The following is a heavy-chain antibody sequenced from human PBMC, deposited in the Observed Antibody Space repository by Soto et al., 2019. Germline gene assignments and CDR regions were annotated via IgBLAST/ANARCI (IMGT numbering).Heavy chain of an antibody. CDR1: GGTFSSYT. CDR3: EISMVRGVIFDY. D-gene: IGHD3-10*01. J-gene: IGHJ4*02. CDR2: VIPILGIA. Sequence: QVQLVQSGAEVKKPGSSVKVSCKASGGTFSSYTISWVRQAPGQGLEWMGRVIPILGIANYAQNFQGRVTITADKSTSTAYMELSSLRSEDTAVYYCEISMVRGVIFDYWGQGTLFTVSS. V-gene: IGHV1-69*02.